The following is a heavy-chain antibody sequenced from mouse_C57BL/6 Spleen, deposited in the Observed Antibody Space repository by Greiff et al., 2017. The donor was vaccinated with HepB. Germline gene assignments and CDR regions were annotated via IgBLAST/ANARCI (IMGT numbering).Heavy chain of an antibody. D-gene: IGHD3-1*01. V-gene: IGHV14-2*01. CDR1: GFTIKDYY. J-gene: IGHJ1*03. Sequence: VQLQQSGAELVKPGASVKLSCTASGFTIKDYYMHWVKQRPEQGLEWIGRIDPEDGDTKYAPKFQGKATMTADTSSNTAYLQLSSLTSEDTAVYYCARSGTPYCDFDVWGTGTTVTVSS. CDR2: IDPEDGDT. CDR3: ARSGTPYCDFDV.